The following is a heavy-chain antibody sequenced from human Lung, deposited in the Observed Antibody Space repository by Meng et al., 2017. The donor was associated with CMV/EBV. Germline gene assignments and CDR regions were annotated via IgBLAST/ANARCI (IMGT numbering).Heavy chain of an antibody. CDR1: GYSFAQYW. J-gene: IGHJ6*02. CDR3: ARRGEDSSLPDYYFYGMDV. CDR2: IYPGDPDI. Sequence: GESLKISCKGSGYSFAQYWIGWVRQMPGKGLEWMGIIYPGDPDIRYSPSFQGQVTISVDKSISTAYLQWRRLKTSDTAIYYCARRGEDSSLPDYYFYGMDVWGQGXTVTVSS. D-gene: IGHD6-6*01. V-gene: IGHV5-51*01.